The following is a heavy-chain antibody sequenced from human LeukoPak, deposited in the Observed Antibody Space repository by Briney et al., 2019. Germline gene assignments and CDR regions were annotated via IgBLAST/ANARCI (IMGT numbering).Heavy chain of an antibody. CDR3: ARGAVSGTYRYLY. CDR1: GCTFSGYQ. CDR2: INPNSGDT. Sequence: ASVKVSCKASGCTFSGYQIHWVRQAPGQGLEWMGWINPNSGDTKYAQKFQGRVTMTSDTSTRTVYMELSRLSSDDTAVYSCARGAVSGTYRYLYWGQGTLVTVSS. V-gene: IGHV1-2*02. J-gene: IGHJ4*02. D-gene: IGHD3-16*02.